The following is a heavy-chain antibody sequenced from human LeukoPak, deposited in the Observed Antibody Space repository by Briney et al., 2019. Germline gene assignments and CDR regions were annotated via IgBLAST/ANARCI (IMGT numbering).Heavy chain of an antibody. CDR3: ARKAGGYSYGPLDY. D-gene: IGHD5-18*01. CDR1: GFTFNTYS. V-gene: IGHV3-21*01. Sequence: GGSLRLSCAASGFTFNTYSMNWVRQAPGKGLEWVSSISGSSNYIYYADSVKGRFTISRDNAKNTLYLQMNSLRAEDTAVYYCARKAGGYSYGPLDYWGQGTLVTVSS. CDR2: ISGSSNYI. J-gene: IGHJ4*02.